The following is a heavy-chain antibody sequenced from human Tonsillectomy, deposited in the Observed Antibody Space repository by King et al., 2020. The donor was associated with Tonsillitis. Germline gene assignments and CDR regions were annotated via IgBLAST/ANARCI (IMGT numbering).Heavy chain of an antibody. CDR1: GFTFSSYA. J-gene: IGHJ3*02. D-gene: IGHD6-13*01. CDR2: IYSGGTST. Sequence: EVQLVESGGGLVQPGGSQRLSCAASGFTFSSYALSWVRQAPGKGLEWVSIIYSGGTSTYYADSVKGRFTISRDNSKNTLYLQMNSLRAEDTAVYYCAKDQRGIGAAEDAFDIWGQGTMVTVSS. CDR3: AKDQRGIGAAEDAFDI. V-gene: IGHV3-23*03.